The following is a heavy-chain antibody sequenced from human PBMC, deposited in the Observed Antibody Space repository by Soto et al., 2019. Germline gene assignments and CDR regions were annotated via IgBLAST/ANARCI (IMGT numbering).Heavy chain of an antibody. Sequence: PTGTISPTCAVPAASRWRLRGWGWVPQPPGKALEWLGEISYSGSTNYNPSLNRRVTISADQSKNHLSLRLSSVTAADTALYYCVQHGGDPYYHGIWGRGMMGAVSS. CDR1: AASRWRLRG. CDR2: ISYSGST. D-gene: IGHD3-22*01. J-gene: IGHJ4*01. CDR3: VQHGGDPYYHGI. V-gene: IGHV4-4*02.